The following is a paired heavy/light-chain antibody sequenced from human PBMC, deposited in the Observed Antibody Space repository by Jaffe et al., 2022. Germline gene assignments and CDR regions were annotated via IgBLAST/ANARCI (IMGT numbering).Light chain of an antibody. CDR3: QQRSNWPIT. CDR2: DAS. V-gene: IGKV3-11*01. Sequence: EIVLTQSPATLSLSPGERATLSCRASQSVSSYLAWYQQKPGQAPRLLIYDASNRATGIPARFSGSGSGTDFTLTISSLEPEDFAVYYCQQRSNWPITFGQGTRLEIK. CDR1: QSVSSY. J-gene: IGKJ5*01.
Heavy chain of an antibody. J-gene: IGHJ3*02. D-gene: IGHD4-17*01. CDR2: INPSGGST. CDR3: ARALTYFFRDGDYAPPDDAFDI. V-gene: IGHV1-46*01. CDR1: GYTFTSYY. Sequence: QVQLVQSGAEVKKPGASVKVSCKASGYTFTSYYMHWVRQAPGQGLEWMGIINPSGGSTSYAQKFQGRVTMTRDTSTSTVYMELSSLRSEDTAVYYCARALTYFFRDGDYAPPDDAFDIWGQGTMVTVSS.